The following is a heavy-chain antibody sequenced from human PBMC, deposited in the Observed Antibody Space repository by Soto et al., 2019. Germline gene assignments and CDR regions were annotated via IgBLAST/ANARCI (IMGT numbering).Heavy chain of an antibody. V-gene: IGHV3-21*01. J-gene: IGHJ6*02. D-gene: IGHD6-6*01. CDR2: ISSSSSYI. CDR3: ARVRGYSSSWDYGMDV. Sequence: GSLRLSCAASGFTFSSYSMNWVRQAPGKGLEWVSSISSSSSYIYYADSVKGRFTISRDNAKNSLYLQMNSLRAEDTAVYYCARVRGYSSSWDYGMDVWGQGTTVTVSS. CDR1: GFTFSSYS.